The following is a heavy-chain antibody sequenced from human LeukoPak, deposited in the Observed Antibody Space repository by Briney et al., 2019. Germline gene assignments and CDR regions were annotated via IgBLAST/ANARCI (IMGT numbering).Heavy chain of an antibody. J-gene: IGHJ4*02. D-gene: IGHD5-18*01. CDR1: GGSISSGGYS. V-gene: IGHV4-30-4*07. CDR2: ISYSGST. CDR3: ARRGYSYGYGHFDY. Sequence: SQTLSLTCAVSGGSISSGGYSWSWIRQPPGKGLEWIGYISYSGSTYDNPSLKSRVTISIDTSKNQFSLKLSSLTAADTAVYYYARRGYSYGYGHFDYWGQGTLVTVSS.